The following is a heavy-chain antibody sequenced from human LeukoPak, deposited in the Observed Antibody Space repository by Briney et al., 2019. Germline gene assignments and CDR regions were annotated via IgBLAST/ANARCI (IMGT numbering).Heavy chain of an antibody. V-gene: IGHV1-69*13. CDR2: IIPIFGTA. CDR3: AREGVGDGVFDI. CDR1: GYTFTSYG. Sequence: SVKVSCKASGYTFTSYGISWVRQAPGQGLEWMGGIIPIFGTANYAQKFQGRVTITADESTSTAYMELSSLRSEDTAVYYCAREGVGDGVFDIWGQGTMVTVSS. J-gene: IGHJ3*02. D-gene: IGHD2-8*01.